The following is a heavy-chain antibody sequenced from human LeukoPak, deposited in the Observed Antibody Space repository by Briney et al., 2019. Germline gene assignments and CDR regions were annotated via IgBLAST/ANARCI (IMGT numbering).Heavy chain of an antibody. V-gene: IGHV4-4*07. CDR1: GGSMSSY. J-gene: IGHJ5*02. CDR3: ARGQVLWFGELGWFDP. D-gene: IGHD3-10*01. CDR2: IYTSGSP. Sequence: PSETLSLTCTVSGGSMSSYRQPAGKGLEWIGHIYTSGSPKNNPSLKSRVTISVDTSKSQFSLKLSSVTAADTAVYYCARGQVLWFGELGWFDPWGQGTLVTVSS.